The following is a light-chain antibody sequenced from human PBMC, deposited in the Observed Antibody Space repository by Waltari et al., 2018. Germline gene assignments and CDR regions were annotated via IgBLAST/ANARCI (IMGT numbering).Light chain of an antibody. V-gene: IGKV6-21*02. Sequence: EIVLTQSPDFQSVTPKEKVTITCRASHNIGSSLHWYQQKPDQSPRLLIKYASQSIAGVPPRISGSGSGTDFTLTINSLEAEDAATYYCHQSSGLPRTFGQGTKVEIK. CDR3: HQSSGLPRT. J-gene: IGKJ1*01. CDR2: YAS. CDR1: HNIGSS.